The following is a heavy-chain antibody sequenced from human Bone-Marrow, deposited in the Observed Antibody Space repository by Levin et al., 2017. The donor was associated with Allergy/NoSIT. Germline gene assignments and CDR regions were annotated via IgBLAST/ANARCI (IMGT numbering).Heavy chain of an antibody. Sequence: SCAASGITFSNVWMSWVRQAPGKGLEWVGRINRKSDGGTTEYAAPVKGRFTISRDDSKNMVYLQMDSLKTDDTAVYYCAIQSDFWSGYYAFDIWGQGTVVTASS. V-gene: IGHV3-15*01. CDR1: GITFSNVW. CDR3: AIQSDFWSGYYAFDI. D-gene: IGHD3-3*01. J-gene: IGHJ3*02. CDR2: INRKSDGGTT.